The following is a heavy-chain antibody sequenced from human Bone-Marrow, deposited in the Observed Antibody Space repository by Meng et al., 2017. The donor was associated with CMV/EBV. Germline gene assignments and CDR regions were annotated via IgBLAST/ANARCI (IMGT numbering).Heavy chain of an antibody. V-gene: IGHV3-30-3*01. CDR3: ARTYYYDSSGYREDFDY. D-gene: IGHD3-22*01. CDR2: ISYDGSNK. CDR1: FTFSSYA. Sequence: FTFSSYAMHWVRQAPGKGLGWVAVISYDGSNKYYADSVKGRFTISRDNSKNTLYLQMNSLRAEDTAVYYCARTYYYDSSGYREDFDYWGQGTLVTVSS. J-gene: IGHJ4*02.